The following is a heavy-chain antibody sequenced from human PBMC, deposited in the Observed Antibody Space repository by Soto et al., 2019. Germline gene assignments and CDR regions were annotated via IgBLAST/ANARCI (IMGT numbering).Heavy chain of an antibody. CDR2: IFYSGTT. J-gene: IGHJ4*02. Sequence: PSETLSLTCTVSGGSISSRDHYWTWIRQPPGKGLEWIGYIFYSGTTYYNPSLKSRVTISQDTSKNQFSLNLESATAADTAIYYCARAVVPTTAYCNSWGQGTLVTVSS. CDR3: ARAVVPTTAYCNS. CDR1: GGSISSRDHY. V-gene: IGHV4-30-4*01. D-gene: IGHD1-7*01.